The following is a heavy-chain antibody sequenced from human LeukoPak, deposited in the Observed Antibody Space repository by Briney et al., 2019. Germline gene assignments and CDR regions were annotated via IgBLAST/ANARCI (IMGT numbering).Heavy chain of an antibody. J-gene: IGHJ4*02. CDR3: ARTSMIAIDN. Sequence: GGSLRLSCAASGFTFGSYAMHWVRQAPGKGLECAAVISYDGSKIYYEDSVKGRFTISRDNSKNTLYLEMSSLRPEDTAVYYCARTSMIAIDNRGQGTLVTVS. V-gene: IGHV3-30*04. CDR1: GFTFGSYA. CDR2: ISYDGSKI. D-gene: IGHD3-22*01.